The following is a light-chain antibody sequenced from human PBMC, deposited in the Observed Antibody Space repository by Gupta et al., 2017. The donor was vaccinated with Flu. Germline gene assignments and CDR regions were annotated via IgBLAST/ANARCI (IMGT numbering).Light chain of an antibody. CDR2: TAT. J-gene: IGKJ4*01. V-gene: IGKV1-39*01. CDR1: QNIGIY. Sequence: DIQMTQSPPSLSASVGDTVTFTCRTSQNIGIYLNWYQHKTGEAPRRVSSTATNLQSGVPARCSGGVSGTDFNITIYTRQSEDFATYYCKQRDSLLRTVGGGTKV. CDR3: KQRDSLLRT.